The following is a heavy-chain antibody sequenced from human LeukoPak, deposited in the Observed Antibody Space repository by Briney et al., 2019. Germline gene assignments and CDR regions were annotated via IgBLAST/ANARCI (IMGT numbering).Heavy chain of an antibody. D-gene: IGHD2/OR15-2a*01. CDR1: GRFVNAGRYY. J-gene: IGHJ4*02. Sequence: PSETLSLTCSVSGRFVNAGRYYWRWIRQHPGKGLEWIGFASYSGGTYYNPSLMSRITISVDRSQNQFSLRMRDVTAADTALYFGATAERDYFYVDSGGQGALVAVSS. V-gene: IGHV4-31*03. CDR2: ASYSGGT. CDR3: ATAERDYFYVDS.